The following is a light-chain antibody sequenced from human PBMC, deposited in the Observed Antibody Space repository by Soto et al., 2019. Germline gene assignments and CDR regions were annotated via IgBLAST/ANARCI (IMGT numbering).Light chain of an antibody. V-gene: IGKV1-9*01. CDR3: QQLNVNLL. CDR2: AAS. CDR1: QDIASY. Sequence: IQLTQSPSSLSASIGDRVTITCRASQDIASYLAWYQQKPGNAPKLLIYAASTLHSGVPSRFSGSGSGTDFTLTSSSLQPEDFVTYYCQQLNVNLLFGQGTKLEIK. J-gene: IGKJ2*01.